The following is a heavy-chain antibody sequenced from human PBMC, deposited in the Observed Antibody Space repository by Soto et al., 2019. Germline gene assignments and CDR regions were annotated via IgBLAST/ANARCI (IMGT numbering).Heavy chain of an antibody. CDR2: INTGNGNT. Sequence: ASVKVSCKASGYSFITYAIHWVRQAPGQRLEWMGWINTGNGNTKYSQKFQDRVTMTTDTSTSTAYMELRSLRSEDTAVYYCASRFYSSSRYGMDVWGQGTTVTVSS. CDR1: GYSFITYA. D-gene: IGHD6-13*01. CDR3: ASRFYSSSRYGMDV. J-gene: IGHJ6*02. V-gene: IGHV1-3*04.